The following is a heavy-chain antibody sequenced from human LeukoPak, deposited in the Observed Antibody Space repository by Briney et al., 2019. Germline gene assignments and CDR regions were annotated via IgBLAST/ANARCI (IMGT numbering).Heavy chain of an antibody. CDR2: ISSSGSTI. V-gene: IGHV3-11*01. D-gene: IGHD3-22*01. CDR1: GFTFSDYY. J-gene: IGHJ4*02. CDR3: ARDGTRDSSGYYYGLY. Sequence: SGGSLRLSCAASGFTFSDYYMSWIRQAPGRGLEWVSYISSSGSTIYYADSVKGRFTISRDNAKNSLYLQMNSLRAEDTAVYYCARDGTRDSSGYYYGLYWGQGTLVTVSS.